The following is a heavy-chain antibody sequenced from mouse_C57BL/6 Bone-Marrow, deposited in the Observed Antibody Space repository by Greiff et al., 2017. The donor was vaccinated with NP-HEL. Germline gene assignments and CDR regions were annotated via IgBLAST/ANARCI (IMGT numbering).Heavy chain of an antibody. V-gene: IGHV1-66*01. Sequence: VKLQESGPELVKPGASVKISCKASGYSFTSYYIHWVKQRPGQGLEWIGWIYPGSGNTKYNEKFKGKATLTADTSSSTAYMQLSSLTSEDSAVYYCARDYYGSSYWYFDVWGTGTTVTVSS. CDR1: GYSFTSYY. D-gene: IGHD1-1*01. CDR2: IYPGSGNT. J-gene: IGHJ1*03. CDR3: ARDYYGSSYWYFDV.